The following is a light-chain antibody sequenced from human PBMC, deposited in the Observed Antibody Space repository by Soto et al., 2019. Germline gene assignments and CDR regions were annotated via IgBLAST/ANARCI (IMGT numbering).Light chain of an antibody. CDR3: SSYTRGSTVV. Sequence: QSALTQPASVSGSPGQSITISCTGSSSDIGGYNYVSWYQQHPGKAPKLMIYDVTNRPSGVSNRFSGSKSGNTASLTISGLQAEVETDYYCSSYTRGSTVVFGGGTKLTVL. J-gene: IGLJ2*01. CDR1: SSDIGGYNY. CDR2: DVT. V-gene: IGLV2-14*01.